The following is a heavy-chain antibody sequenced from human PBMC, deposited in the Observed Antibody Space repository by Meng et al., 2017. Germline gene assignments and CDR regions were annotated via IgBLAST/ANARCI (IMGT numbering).Heavy chain of an antibody. J-gene: IGHJ4*02. D-gene: IGHD3-9*01. CDR1: GFTFSSYE. Sequence: GESLKISCAASGFTFSSYEMNWVRQAPGKGLEWVSAISGSGGSTYYADSVKGRFTISRDNSKNTLYLQMNSLRAEDTAVYYCARESYYDILTGYYTPYYFDYWGQGTLVTVSS. V-gene: IGHV3-23*01. CDR3: ARESYYDILTGYYTPYYFDY. CDR2: ISGSGGST.